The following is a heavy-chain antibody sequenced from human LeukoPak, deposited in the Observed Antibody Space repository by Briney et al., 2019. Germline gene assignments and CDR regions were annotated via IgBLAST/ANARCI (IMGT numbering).Heavy chain of an antibody. CDR1: GFTFSSYE. CDR2: ISSSGSTI. J-gene: IGHJ4*02. V-gene: IGHV3-48*03. CDR3: ARDAGEYVDY. Sequence: GGSLRLSCAASGFTFSSYEMNWVRQAPGKRLEWVSYISSSGSTIYYADSVKGRFTISRDNAKNSLYLQMNSLRAEDTAVYYCARDAGEYVDYWGQGTLVTVSS. D-gene: IGHD2/OR15-2a*01.